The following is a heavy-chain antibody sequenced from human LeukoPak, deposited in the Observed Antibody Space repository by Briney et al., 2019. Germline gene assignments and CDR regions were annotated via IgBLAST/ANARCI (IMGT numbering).Heavy chain of an antibody. CDR1: GFAFSTYW. Sequence: GGSLRLSCAASGFAFSTYWMHWVRQAPGKGLLWVSRINTDGSITNYADSVKGRFTISRDNAKNTLYLQMNSLRSEDTAVYYCARVPPSVGEATSEYFQDWGQGTLVTVSS. CDR2: INTDGSIT. CDR3: ARVPPSVGEATSEYFQD. J-gene: IGHJ1*01. V-gene: IGHV3-74*01. D-gene: IGHD1-26*01.